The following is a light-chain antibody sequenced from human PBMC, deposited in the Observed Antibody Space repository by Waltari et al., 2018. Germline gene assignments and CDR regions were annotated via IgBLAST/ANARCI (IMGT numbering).Light chain of an antibody. V-gene: IGKV3-11*01. CDR1: QSVNEY. J-gene: IGKJ4*01. Sequence: EIVLTQSPATLSLSPGERATLSCRASQSVNEYLAWYQQIPGQAPRLLIYEASNRATGNPARFSGSGSGTDFTLTISSLEPEDFAIYYCHVRSNWPPVTFGGGTKVEIK. CDR3: HVRSNWPPVT. CDR2: EAS.